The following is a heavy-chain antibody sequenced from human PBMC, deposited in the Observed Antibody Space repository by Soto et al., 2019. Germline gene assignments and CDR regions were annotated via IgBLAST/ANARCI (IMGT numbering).Heavy chain of an antibody. D-gene: IGHD7-27*01. J-gene: IGHJ4*02. CDR1: GGSISNVNYC. CDR3: ARGPSGDKVDS. CDR2: IYNGGTT. V-gene: IGHV4-30-4*01. Sequence: QVQLQESGPGLVKPSQTLSLTCTVSGGSISNVNYCWSWLRQSPDKGLEWIGHIYNGGTTYNNPSLTSRVSISIDASNNQCSLKLSSVSAADTAVYYCARGPSGDKVDSWGQGTLVTVSS.